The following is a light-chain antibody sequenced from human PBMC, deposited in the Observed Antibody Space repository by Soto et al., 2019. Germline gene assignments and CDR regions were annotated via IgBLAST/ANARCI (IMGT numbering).Light chain of an antibody. J-gene: IGLJ2*01. CDR2: EVT. CDR3: AAWDDSLSGVV. CDR1: SSDIGGYNY. V-gene: IGLV2-8*01. Sequence: QSVLTQPPSASGSPGQSVTISCTGTSSDIGGYNYVSWYQQHPGKAPKLMIYEVTKRPSGVPDRFSGSKSGTAASLAISGLRSEDEADYYCAAWDDSLSGVVLGGGTKLTVL.